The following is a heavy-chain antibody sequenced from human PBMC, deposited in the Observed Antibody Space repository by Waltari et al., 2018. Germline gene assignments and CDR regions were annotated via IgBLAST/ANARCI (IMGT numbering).Heavy chain of an antibody. CDR1: GFTFSTYA. J-gene: IGHJ4*02. V-gene: IGHV3-30*01. Sequence: VQLVESGGGVVQPGRSLRLSCAASGFTFSTYAMHWVRQSPGKGLEWVAIISSDGSLKYYADSVKGRFTISRDNSKSPLYLQMNSLRVEDTAVYYCARDGHWSIAARVGPDYWGLGTLVTVSS. D-gene: IGHD6-6*01. CDR3: ARDGHWSIAARVGPDY. CDR2: ISSDGSLK.